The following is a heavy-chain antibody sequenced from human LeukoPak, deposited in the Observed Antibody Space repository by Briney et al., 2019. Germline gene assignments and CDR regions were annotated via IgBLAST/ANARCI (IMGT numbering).Heavy chain of an antibody. V-gene: IGHV1-18*01. CDR2: ISSYNGKT. J-gene: IGHJ4*02. D-gene: IGHD3-22*01. CDR3: PRNYDSSKDGNDY. Sequence: ASVKVSCKASGYRFTSYSISWVRQPPGQGREWVGWISSYNGKTNYGTNVQGRVTMTTDTSTSTAYMELRSLRSDDTAIYYRPRNYDSSKDGNDYWGQGTLVTVSS. CDR1: GYRFTSYS.